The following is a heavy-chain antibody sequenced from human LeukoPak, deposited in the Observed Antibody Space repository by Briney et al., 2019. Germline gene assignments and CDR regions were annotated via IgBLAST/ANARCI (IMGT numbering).Heavy chain of an antibody. CDR2: IYTSGST. CDR3: ARERGEEYSSGWYKRNYFDN. CDR1: GGSISSGSYY. J-gene: IGHJ4*02. Sequence: MPSETLSLTCTVSGGSISSGSYYWSWIRQPAGKGLEWIGRIYTSGSTNYNPSLKSRVTISVDTSKNQFSLKLSSVTAADTALYYCARERGEEYSSGWYKRNYFDNWGQGTRVTVSS. V-gene: IGHV4-61*02. D-gene: IGHD6-19*01.